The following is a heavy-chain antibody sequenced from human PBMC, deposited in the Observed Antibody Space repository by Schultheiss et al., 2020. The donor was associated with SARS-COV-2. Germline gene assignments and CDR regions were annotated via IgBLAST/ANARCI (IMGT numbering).Heavy chain of an antibody. CDR2: IYYSGST. Sequence: SQTLSLTCTVSGGSISSYYWSWIRQPPGKGLEWIGYIYYSGSTNYNPSLKSRVTISVDTSKNQFSLKLSSVTAADTAVYYCASGLMVATPENYWGQGTLVTVSS. V-gene: IGHV4-59*08. J-gene: IGHJ4*02. CDR1: GGSISSYY. D-gene: IGHD5-12*01. CDR3: ASGLMVATPENY.